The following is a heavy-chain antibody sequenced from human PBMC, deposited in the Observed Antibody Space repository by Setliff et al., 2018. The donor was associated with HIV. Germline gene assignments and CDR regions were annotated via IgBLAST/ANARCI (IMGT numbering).Heavy chain of an antibody. V-gene: IGHV4-59*01. D-gene: IGHD3-3*01. CDR2: IYYTGST. CDR3: AREFDWSGFFDY. J-gene: IGHJ4*02. Sequence: SETLSLTCTVSGGSISSYYWSWIRQPPGKGLDWIGYIYYTGSTNYNPSLKSRVTISIDTSKNQFSLKLSSVTAADTAVYYCAREFDWSGFFDYWGQGTLVTVSS. CDR1: GGSISSYY.